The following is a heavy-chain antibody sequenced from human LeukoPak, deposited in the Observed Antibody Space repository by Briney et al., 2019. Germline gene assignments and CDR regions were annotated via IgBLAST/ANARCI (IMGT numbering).Heavy chain of an antibody. CDR3: AGCSSC. J-gene: IGHJ4*02. CDR2: ISWNSGSI. CDR1: GFTFDDYA. D-gene: IGHD6-13*01. V-gene: IGHV3-9*01. Sequence: GGSLRLSCAASGFTFDDYAMHWVRQAPGKGLEWVSGISWNSGSIGYADSVKGRFTISRDNAKNSLYLQMNSLRAEDTAVYYCAGCSSCWGQGTLVTVSS.